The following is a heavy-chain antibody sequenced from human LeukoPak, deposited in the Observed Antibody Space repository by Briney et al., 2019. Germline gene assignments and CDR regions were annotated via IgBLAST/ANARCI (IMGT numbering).Heavy chain of an antibody. CDR3: ARDGALGQQLVLGLDNIGGIDY. V-gene: IGHV1-18*01. J-gene: IGHJ4*02. CDR1: GYTFTNYG. Sequence: ASVKVSCKASGYTFTNYGVSWVRQAPGQGLEWMGWISAYNGNTDYAQKLQGRVTMTTDTSTSTAYMELSSLRSEDTAVYYCARDGALGQQLVLGLDNIGGIDYWGQGTLVTVSS. CDR2: ISAYNGNT. D-gene: IGHD6-13*01.